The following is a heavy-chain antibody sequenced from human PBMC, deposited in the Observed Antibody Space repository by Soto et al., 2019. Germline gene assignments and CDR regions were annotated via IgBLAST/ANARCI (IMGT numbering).Heavy chain of an antibody. D-gene: IGHD3-22*01. CDR2: ISGSGGST. CDR3: AKERHYDDSSGYREGGYFDY. J-gene: IGHJ4*02. CDR1: GFTFSSYA. Sequence: EVQLLESGGGLVQPGGSLRLSCAASGFTFSSYAMSWVRQAPGKGLEWVSAISGSGGSTYYADSVKGRFTISRDNSKNTLYLQMNSLRAEDTAVYYCAKERHYDDSSGYREGGYFDYWGQGTLVTVSS. V-gene: IGHV3-23*01.